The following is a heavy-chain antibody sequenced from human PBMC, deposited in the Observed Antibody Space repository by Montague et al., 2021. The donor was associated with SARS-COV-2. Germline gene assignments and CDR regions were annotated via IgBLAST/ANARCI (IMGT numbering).Heavy chain of an antibody. J-gene: IGHJ3*02. D-gene: IGHD3-22*01. CDR1: GDSISTYY. CDR2: TYYNGYT. CDR3: ARGGATYYYDTSGYVNAFDT. V-gene: IGHV4-59*01. Sequence: SETRSLTCTVSGDSISTYYWSWIRQPPGKGLEWIGYTYYNGYTNYNPSLKSRVTISVDTSKNQFSLRLSSVTAADTAVYFCARGGATYYYDTSGYVNAFDTWGQGTMVTVSS.